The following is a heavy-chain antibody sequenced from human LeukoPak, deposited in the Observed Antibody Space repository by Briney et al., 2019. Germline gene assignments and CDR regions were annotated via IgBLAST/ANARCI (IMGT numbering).Heavy chain of an antibody. V-gene: IGHV4-59*01. CDR3: ARGVELRENWFDP. CDR2: IYYSGST. J-gene: IGHJ5*02. Sequence: SETVSLTCTVSGGSIRSYYWSWIRQPPGKGLEWIGYIYYSGSTNYNPSLKSRVTISVDTSKNQFSLKLSSVTAADTAVYYCARGVELRENWFDPWGQGTLVTVSS. CDR1: GGSIRSYY. D-gene: IGHD1-26*01.